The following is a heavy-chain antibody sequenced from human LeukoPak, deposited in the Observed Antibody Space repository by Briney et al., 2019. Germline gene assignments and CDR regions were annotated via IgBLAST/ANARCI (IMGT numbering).Heavy chain of an antibody. Sequence: GSLRLSCAASGFIFSNYAMSWVRQAPGKGLEWIGEINHSGSTNYNPSLKSRVTISVDTSKNQFSLKLSSVTAADTAVYYCARGSPLLRFLVYWGQGTLVTVSS. CDR1: GFIFSNYA. V-gene: IGHV4-34*01. D-gene: IGHD3-3*01. CDR3: ARGSPLLRFLVY. CDR2: INHSGST. J-gene: IGHJ4*02.